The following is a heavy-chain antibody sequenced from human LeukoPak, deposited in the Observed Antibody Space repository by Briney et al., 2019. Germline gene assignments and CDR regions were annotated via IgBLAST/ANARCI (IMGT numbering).Heavy chain of an antibody. CDR3: ARTPLGNYDILTGYSVAHDY. J-gene: IGHJ4*02. V-gene: IGHV1-18*01. Sequence: ASVKVSCKASGYTFTSYGISWVRQAPAQGLEWMGWISAYNGNTNYAQKLQGRVTMTTDTSTSTAYMELRSLRSDDTAVYYCARTPLGNYDILTGYSVAHDYWGQGTLVTVSS. D-gene: IGHD3-9*01. CDR2: ISAYNGNT. CDR1: GYTFTSYG.